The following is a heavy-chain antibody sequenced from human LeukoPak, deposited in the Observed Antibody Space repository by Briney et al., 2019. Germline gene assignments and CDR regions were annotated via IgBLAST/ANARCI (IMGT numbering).Heavy chain of an antibody. D-gene: IGHD3-10*01. CDR1: GFTVSNYA. CDR3: ARGGDSLHY. CDR2: IYSGGST. Sequence: GGSLRFSCAAYGFTVSNYAMRWVGQGPGNGLEWVSVIYSGGSTYYADSVKDRFAISRDNSKNMLYLQVNSLRAEDTAVYYCARGGDSLHYWGQGTLVTVSS. J-gene: IGHJ4*02. V-gene: IGHV3-66*01.